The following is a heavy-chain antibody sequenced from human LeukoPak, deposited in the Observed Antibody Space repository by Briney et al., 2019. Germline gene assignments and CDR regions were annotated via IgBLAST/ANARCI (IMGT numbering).Heavy chain of an antibody. J-gene: IGHJ5*02. Sequence: PSETLPLTCAVYGGSFSGYYWSWIRQPPGKGLEWIGEINHSGSTNYNPSLKSRVTISVDTSKNQFSLKLSSVTAADTAVYYCARGDYGDYPWGQGTLVTVSS. CDR2: INHSGST. D-gene: IGHD4-17*01. V-gene: IGHV4-34*01. CDR3: ARGDYGDYP. CDR1: GGSFSGYY.